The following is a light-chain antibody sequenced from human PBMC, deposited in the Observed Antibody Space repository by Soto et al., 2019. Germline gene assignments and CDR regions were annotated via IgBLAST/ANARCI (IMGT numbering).Light chain of an antibody. CDR2: AAS. CDR3: QHYGISTRT. Sequence: EIVLTRSPGTLSLSPGESATLSCRATQSVSATYLAWYQQKPGQAPRLLIYAASSRATDIPDRFSGSGSGTDFTLAISRLEPEDFAVYWCQHYGISTRTIGQGTKVEIK. CDR1: QSVSATY. V-gene: IGKV3-20*01. J-gene: IGKJ1*01.